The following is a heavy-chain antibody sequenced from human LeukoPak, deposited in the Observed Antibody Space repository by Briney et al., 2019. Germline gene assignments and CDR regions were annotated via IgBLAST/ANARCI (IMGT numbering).Heavy chain of an antibody. CDR1: GYTFTSYA. J-gene: IGHJ4*02. V-gene: IGHV1-69*13. Sequence: SVKVSCKASGYTFTSYAISWVRQAPGQGLEWMGGIIPIFGTANYAQKFQGRVTITADESTSTAYMELSSLRSEDTAVYYCASPRGSYCGGDCYFDYWGQGTLVTVSS. D-gene: IGHD2-21*02. CDR2: IIPIFGTA. CDR3: ASPRGSYCGGDCYFDY.